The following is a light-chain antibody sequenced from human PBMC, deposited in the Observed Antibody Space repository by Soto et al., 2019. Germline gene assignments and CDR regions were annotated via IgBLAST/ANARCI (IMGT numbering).Light chain of an antibody. Sequence: DIQMTQSPSSLSASVGDRVTITCRASQGISNNLAWYQQKPGKVPKLLIYGASTLQSGVPSRFSGSGSGTDFTHTIRSLQPEDVATYYCQKYDSAPLTFGQGTKVEFK. CDR2: GAS. CDR1: QGISNN. V-gene: IGKV1-27*01. J-gene: IGKJ1*01. CDR3: QKYDSAPLT.